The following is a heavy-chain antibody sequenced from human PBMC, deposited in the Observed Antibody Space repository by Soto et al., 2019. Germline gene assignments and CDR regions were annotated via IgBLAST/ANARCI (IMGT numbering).Heavy chain of an antibody. CDR1: GFTFSNYA. J-gene: IGHJ3*01. V-gene: IGHV3-23*01. D-gene: IGHD6-19*01. CDR2: ISGSGGSA. Sequence: EVQLLESGGGLVGPGGSLRLSCAASGFTFSNYAMNWVRQAPGKGLECVSVISGSGGSAYYADSVQGRFTISRDNSKNTLYMQMNSLRDEDTAIYYCVREGSGWNSRGSFDFWGRGTIVTVTS. CDR3: VREGSGWNSRGSFDF.